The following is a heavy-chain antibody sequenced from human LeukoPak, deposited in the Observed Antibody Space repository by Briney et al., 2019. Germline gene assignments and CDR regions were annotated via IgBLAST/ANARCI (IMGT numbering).Heavy chain of an antibody. V-gene: IGHV1-18*01. D-gene: IGHD3-10*01. CDR2: ISGFNGNT. CDR1: GYTFGNYG. Sequence: ASVKVSCKAAGYTFGNYGIKWVRQAPGQGLEWVGWISGFNGNTNYAQNFHDRVTMTRDTSTNTVYMELSSLRSEDTAVYYCARGPSITMVRGGQWYYYMDVWGKGTTVTISS. CDR3: ARGPSITMVRGGQWYYYMDV. J-gene: IGHJ6*03.